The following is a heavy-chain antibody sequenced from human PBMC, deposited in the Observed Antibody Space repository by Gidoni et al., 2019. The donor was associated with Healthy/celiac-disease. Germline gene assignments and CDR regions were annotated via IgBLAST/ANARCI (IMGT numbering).Heavy chain of an antibody. Sequence: QITLKESGPTLVKPTQTRTLTCTFSGFSLSTSGVGVGWIRQPPGKALEWLALIYWNDDKRYSPSLKSRLTITTDTSKNQVVLTMTNMDPVDTATYYCAHRRGPIAELDYWGQGTLVTVSS. D-gene: IGHD6-13*01. CDR1: GFSLSTSGVG. J-gene: IGHJ4*02. V-gene: IGHV2-5*01. CDR3: AHRRGPIAELDY. CDR2: IYWNDDK.